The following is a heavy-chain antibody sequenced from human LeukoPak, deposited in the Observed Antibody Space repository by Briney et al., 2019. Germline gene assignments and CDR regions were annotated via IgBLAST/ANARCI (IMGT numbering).Heavy chain of an antibody. CDR2: ISADGGRT. V-gene: IGHV3-23*01. Sequence: GGSLRLSCAASGFTFSSSAMTWVRHAPGKGLEWVSGISADGGRTYYADSVKGRFTISRDNSKNTLYLQMNSLRAEDTAVYYCAKGGTILGVIRCFDNWGQGTLVTVSS. D-gene: IGHD3-10*01. CDR3: AKGGTILGVIRCFDN. J-gene: IGHJ4*02. CDR1: GFTFSSSA.